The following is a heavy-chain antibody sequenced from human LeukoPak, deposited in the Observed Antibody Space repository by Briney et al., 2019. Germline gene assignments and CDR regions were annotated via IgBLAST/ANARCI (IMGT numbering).Heavy chain of an antibody. V-gene: IGHV1-24*01. Sequence: ASVKVSCKVSGYTLTELSMHWVRQAPGKGLEWMGGFDPEDGETIYAQKFQGRVTMTRDTSISTAYMELSRLRSDDTAVYYCARAELDSFDYWGQGTLVTVSS. D-gene: IGHD1-26*01. CDR2: FDPEDGET. CDR1: GYTLTELS. CDR3: ARAELDSFDY. J-gene: IGHJ4*02.